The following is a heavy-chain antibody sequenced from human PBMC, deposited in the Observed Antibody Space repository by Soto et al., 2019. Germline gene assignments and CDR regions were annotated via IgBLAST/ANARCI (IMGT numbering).Heavy chain of an antibody. D-gene: IGHD3-3*01. CDR1: SYTFTDYG. V-gene: IGHV1-18*01. J-gene: IGHJ5*02. CDR3: ARCNDFSAPQYYNWFDP. CDR2: INPYNGDT. Sequence: ASVKVSCKASSYTFTDYGITWVLQAPGQGLEWMGWINPYNGDTNYAENFQGRVTMTTDTSTNTADMELRSLRSDDTAVYYCARCNDFSAPQYYNWFDPWGQGTLVTVSS.